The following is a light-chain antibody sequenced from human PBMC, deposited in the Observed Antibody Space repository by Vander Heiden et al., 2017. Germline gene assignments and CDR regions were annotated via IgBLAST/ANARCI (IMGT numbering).Light chain of an antibody. Sequence: EVVMTQSPATLSVSPGETATLSCRASQNISSNLAWYQQKVGQAPRLLIYGASARATGIPARFSGSGYGTDFTLTISSRQSEDFAVYYCQQDDDWPPYTFGQGTKMEIK. CDR3: QQDDDWPPYT. CDR2: GAS. CDR1: QNISSN. J-gene: IGKJ2*01. V-gene: IGKV3-15*01.